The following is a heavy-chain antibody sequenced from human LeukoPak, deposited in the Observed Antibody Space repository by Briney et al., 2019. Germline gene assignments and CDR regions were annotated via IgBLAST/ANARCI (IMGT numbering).Heavy chain of an antibody. CDR3: ARGAKLSSWYSYSFDY. Sequence: GASVKVSCKASGYTFTSYYMHWVRQAPGQGLEWMGIINPSGGSTSYAQKFQGRVTMTRDMSTSTVYMELSSLRSEDTAVYYCARGAKLSSWYSYSFDYWGQGTLVTVSS. CDR1: GYTFTSYY. CDR2: INPSGGST. D-gene: IGHD6-13*01. J-gene: IGHJ4*02. V-gene: IGHV1-46*01.